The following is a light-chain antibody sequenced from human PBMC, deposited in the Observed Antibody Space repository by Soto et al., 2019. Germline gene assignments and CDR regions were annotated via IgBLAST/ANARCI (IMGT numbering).Light chain of an antibody. J-gene: IGLJ1*01. CDR3: CSYAGSYTVDV. V-gene: IGLV2-11*01. CDR1: SSDVGGYNY. Sequence: QSVLTQPRSVSGSPGQSVTISCTGTSSDVGGYNYVSWYQQHPGKAPKLMIYDVTKRPSGVPDRFSGSKSGNTASLTISGLQAEDEADYHCCSYAGSYTVDVFGTGTKLTVL. CDR2: DVT.